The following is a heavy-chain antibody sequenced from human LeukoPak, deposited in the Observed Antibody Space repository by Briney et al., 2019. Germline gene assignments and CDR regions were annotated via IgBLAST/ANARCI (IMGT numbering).Heavy chain of an antibody. CDR1: GYTFTSYD. CDR3: ASLSSSSSWYRPHYYGMDV. V-gene: IGHV1-8*01. CDR2: MNPNSGNT. J-gene: IGHJ6*02. D-gene: IGHD6-13*01. Sequence: GASVKVSCKASGYTFTSYDINWVRQATGQGLEWMGWMNPNSGNTGYAQKFQGRVTMTRNTSISTAYMELSSLRSEDTAVYYCASLSSSSSWYRPHYYGMDVWGQGTTVTVSS.